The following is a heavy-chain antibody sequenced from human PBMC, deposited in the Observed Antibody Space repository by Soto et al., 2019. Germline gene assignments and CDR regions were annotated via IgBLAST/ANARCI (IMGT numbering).Heavy chain of an antibody. CDR3: ARRATKSYGMAG. CDR2: IDPSDSYT. Sequence: GESRKISCKGSGDSFTSYWISWVRQMAGRGLEWMGRIDPSDSYTTYSPSFQGHVTISADQSISTAYLQVSSLTASDTAMYYWARRATKSYGMAGWGQGTQLTVSS. J-gene: IGHJ4*03. D-gene: IGHD3-10*01. V-gene: IGHV5-10-1*01. CDR1: GDSFTSYW.